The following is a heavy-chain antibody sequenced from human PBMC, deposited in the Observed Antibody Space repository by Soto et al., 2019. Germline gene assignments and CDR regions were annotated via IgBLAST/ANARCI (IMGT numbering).Heavy chain of an antibody. V-gene: IGHV4-59*01. CDR2: IYYSGST. CDR3: ARRYGGNFDY. CDR1: GGSISSYY. Sequence: QVQLQESGPGLVKPSETLSLTCTVSGGSISSYYWSWIXXXXGKGLEWIGYIYYSGSTNYNPSLKSRVSISVDTSKNQFSLKLSSVTAADTAVYYCARRYGGNFDYWGQGTLVTVSS. D-gene: IGHD1-26*01. J-gene: IGHJ4*02.